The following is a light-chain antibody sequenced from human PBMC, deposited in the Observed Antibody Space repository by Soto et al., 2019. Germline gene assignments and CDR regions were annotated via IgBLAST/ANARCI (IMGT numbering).Light chain of an antibody. V-gene: IGKV3-20*01. CDR1: QSVRGSY. CDR2: GAA. CDR3: QQYGSSST. J-gene: IGKJ1*01. Sequence: EMVLTQSPGTLSLSPGERATLSCRASQSVRGSYLAWYQQKPGQAPRLLIFGAASRATGIPDRFSGRGSGTDFTLTISRLEPEDFAVDYCQQYGSSSTFGQGTKVDIK.